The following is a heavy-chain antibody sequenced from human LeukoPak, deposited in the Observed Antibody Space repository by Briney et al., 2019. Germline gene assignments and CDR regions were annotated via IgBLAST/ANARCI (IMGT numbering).Heavy chain of an antibody. D-gene: IGHD3-9*01. Sequence: GGSLRLSCAASGFTFSRYWMSWVRQAPGKGPEWVATIKQDGSEKYYVDSVKGRFTISRDNAKNSLSLQMNSLRAEATAVYYCARSGLRYFDCPDYWGQGTLVTVSS. CDR3: ARSGLRYFDCPDY. CDR1: GFTFSRYW. V-gene: IGHV3-7*05. J-gene: IGHJ4*02. CDR2: IKQDGSEK.